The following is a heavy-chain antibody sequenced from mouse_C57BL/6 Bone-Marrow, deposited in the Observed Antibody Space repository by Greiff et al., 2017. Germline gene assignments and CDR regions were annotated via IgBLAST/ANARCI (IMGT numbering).Heavy chain of an antibody. J-gene: IGHJ3*01. V-gene: IGHV1-69*01. Sequence: QVQLQQPGAELVMPGASVKLSCKASGYTFTSYWMHWVKQRPGQGLEWIGELDPSDSYNNYNQKFKGKSTLTVDKSSITAYMQLSSLTSEDSAVYYCAREGDYYGSSPFAYWGQGTLVTVSA. CDR2: LDPSDSYN. CDR3: AREGDYYGSSPFAY. D-gene: IGHD1-1*01. CDR1: GYTFTSYW.